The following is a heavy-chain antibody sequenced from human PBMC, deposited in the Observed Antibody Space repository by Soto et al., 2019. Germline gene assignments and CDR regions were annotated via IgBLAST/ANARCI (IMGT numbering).Heavy chain of an antibody. D-gene: IGHD3-16*01. CDR2: IYDNGNT. V-gene: IGHV4-30-2*01. J-gene: IGHJ5*02. CDR1: VGSLSIGGYS. Sequence: SETLSLTCAVSVGSLSIGGYSWNWIRQPPGKAMEWIGYIYDNGNTYYNPPLKSRVTISVARSKNQFSLNLTSVTAADTAVYFCARVGGWFDPWGQGTMVTVSS. CDR3: ARVGGWFDP.